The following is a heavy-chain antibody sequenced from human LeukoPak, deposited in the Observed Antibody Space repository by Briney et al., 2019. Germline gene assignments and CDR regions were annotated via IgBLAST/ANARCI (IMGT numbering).Heavy chain of an antibody. D-gene: IGHD6-6*01. V-gene: IGHV1-2*06. CDR1: GYTFTGYY. CDR3: ARASIAARRADFDY. CDR2: INPNSGGT. Sequence: GASVKVSCKASGYTFTGYYMHWVRQAPGQGLEWMGRINPNSGGTNYAQKFQDRVTMTRDTSISTDYMELNRLTSDDTAVYYCARASIAARRADFDYWGQGTVVTVSS. J-gene: IGHJ4*02.